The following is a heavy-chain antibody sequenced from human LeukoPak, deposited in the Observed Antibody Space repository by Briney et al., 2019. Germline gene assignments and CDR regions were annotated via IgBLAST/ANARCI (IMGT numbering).Heavy chain of an antibody. CDR2: MHYRGTT. Sequence: PSETLSLNCTVSGVSISSSNNFWGWIRQPPGKGLEWIGSMHYRGTTYHIPSLKSRVTISVDTSKNQFSLKLSSVTAADTAVYYCARHEEEDGYNAKTFDFWGQGTLVTVSS. CDR3: ARHEEEDGYNAKTFDF. D-gene: IGHD5-24*01. V-gene: IGHV4-39*01. J-gene: IGHJ4*02. CDR1: GVSISSSNNF.